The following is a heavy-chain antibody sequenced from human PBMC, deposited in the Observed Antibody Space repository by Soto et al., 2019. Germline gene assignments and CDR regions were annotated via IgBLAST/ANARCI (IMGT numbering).Heavy chain of an antibody. CDR3: ARHILGYCTNGVCHRDPGIAAAGYLSLYNWFDP. CDR1: GGSISSYY. J-gene: IGHJ5*02. Sequence: PSETLSLTCTVSGGSISSYYWSWIRQPPGKGLEWIGYIYYSGSTNYNPSLKSRVTISVDTPKNQFSLKLSSVTAADTAVYYCARHILGYCTNGVCHRDPGIAAAGYLSLYNWFDPWGQGTLVTVSS. D-gene: IGHD2-8*01. CDR2: IYYSGST. V-gene: IGHV4-59*08.